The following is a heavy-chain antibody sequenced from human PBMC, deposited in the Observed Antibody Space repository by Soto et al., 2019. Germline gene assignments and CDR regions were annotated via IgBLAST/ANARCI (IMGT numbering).Heavy chain of an antibody. CDR1: GYRFTSYW. J-gene: IGHJ5*02. D-gene: IGHD3-22*01. CDR2: IFPSDSDT. Sequence: LGESLKISCRTSGYRFTSYWIAWVRQMPGKGLERMGIIFPSDSDTRYSPSFQGQVTISADRSTSTVFLQWASLKASDTAVYFCARKDKSGYFNWFDPWGQGTLVTVSS. CDR3: ARKDKSGYFNWFDP. V-gene: IGHV5-51*01.